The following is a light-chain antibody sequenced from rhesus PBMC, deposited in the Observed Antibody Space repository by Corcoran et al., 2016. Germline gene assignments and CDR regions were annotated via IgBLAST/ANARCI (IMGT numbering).Light chain of an antibody. CDR2: DAT. J-gene: IGKJ1*01. CDR3: LHHNNYPWT. CDR1: QDINSY. V-gene: IGKV1-28*03. Sequence: DIQMTQSPSSLSASVGDTVTITCRASQDINSYLNWFQQKPGKAPNLLIYDATRLQSGVPSRFSGSGSGTDFTLTISSLQPEDFATYFCLHHNNYPWTFGQGTKVEIK.